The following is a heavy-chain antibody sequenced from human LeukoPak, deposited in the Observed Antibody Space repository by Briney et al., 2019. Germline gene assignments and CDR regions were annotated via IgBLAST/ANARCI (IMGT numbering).Heavy chain of an antibody. Sequence: GGSLRLSCTASGFTFCNYAMSWFRQAPGKGLEWVGFIRSKAYGGTTEYAASVKGRFTISRDDSKTIAYLQMNSLKTEDTAVFYCTRALSGWWDFDYWGQGTLVTVSS. CDR2: IRSKAYGGTT. V-gene: IGHV3-49*03. CDR3: TRALSGWWDFDY. CDR1: GFTFCNYA. J-gene: IGHJ4*02. D-gene: IGHD6-19*01.